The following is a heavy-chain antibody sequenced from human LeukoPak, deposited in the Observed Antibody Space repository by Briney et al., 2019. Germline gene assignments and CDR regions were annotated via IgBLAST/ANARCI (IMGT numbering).Heavy chain of an antibody. J-gene: IGHJ6*02. CDR3: ARDFDSTSFSYYYYGMDV. D-gene: IGHD2-2*01. CDR2: ISSSSSYT. V-gene: IGHV3-11*05. CDR1: GFTFSDYY. Sequence: PGGSLRLSCAASGFTFSDYYMSWIRQAPGKGLEWGSYISSSSSYTNYADSVKGRFTISRDNAKNSLYLQMNSLRAEDTAVYYCARDFDSTSFSYYYYGMDVWGQGTTVTVSS.